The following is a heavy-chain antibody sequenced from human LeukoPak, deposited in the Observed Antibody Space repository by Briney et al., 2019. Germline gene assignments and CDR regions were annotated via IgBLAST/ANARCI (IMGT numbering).Heavy chain of an antibody. J-gene: IGHJ6*02. CDR1: VFSLINYL. Sequence: GWSLRLSCAASVFSLINYLMHWVRQAAGKGLVWVSRSNGDGRSSYYADTVKGRFTISRNNAKSTLYLQMNSLRAEDTAVYYCARHASYGIDVWGQGTTVTVSS. V-gene: IGHV3-74*01. CDR3: ARHASYGIDV. CDR2: SNGDGRSS.